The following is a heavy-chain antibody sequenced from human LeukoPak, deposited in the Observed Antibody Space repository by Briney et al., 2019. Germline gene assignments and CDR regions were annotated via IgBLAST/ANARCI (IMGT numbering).Heavy chain of an antibody. D-gene: IGHD4-17*01. CDR3: ARTNPVYGDYDY. CDR1: GFSVNDNY. Sequence: PGGSLRLSCAVSGFSVNDNYMSWVRQAPGKGLQWVSVMFPDGRTYYADSVKGRFTISRDLARNTLLLQMHSLRADDTAVHYCARTNPVYGDYDYWGRGILVTVSS. V-gene: IGHV3-53*01. CDR2: MFPDGRT. J-gene: IGHJ4*02.